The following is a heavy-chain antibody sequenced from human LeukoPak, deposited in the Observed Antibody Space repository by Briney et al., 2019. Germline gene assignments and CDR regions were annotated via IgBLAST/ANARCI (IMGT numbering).Heavy chain of an antibody. D-gene: IGHD3-9*01. Sequence: PSETLSLTCTVSGGSISSSSYYWGWIRQPPGKGLEWIGSIYYSGSTYYNPSLKSRVTISVDTSKNQFSLKLSSVTAADTAAYYCARDKELRYFDWLFQPNWFDPWGQGTLVTVSS. CDR3: ARDKELRYFDWLFQPNWFDP. V-gene: IGHV4-39*07. CDR2: IYYSGST. CDR1: GGSISSSSYY. J-gene: IGHJ5*02.